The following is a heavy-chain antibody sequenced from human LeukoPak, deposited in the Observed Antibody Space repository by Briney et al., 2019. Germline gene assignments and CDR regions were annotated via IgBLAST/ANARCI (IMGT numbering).Heavy chain of an antibody. J-gene: IGHJ4*02. D-gene: IGHD3-9*01. CDR2: IWYDGSNK. Sequence: PGRSLRLSCAASGFTFSSYGMHWVRQAPGKGLEWVAVIWYDGSNKYYADSVKGRFTISRDNSKNTLYLQMNSLKTEDTAVYYCTTDREDYDILTGYYNGYYFDYWGQGTLVTVSS. CDR3: TTDREDYDILTGYYNGYYFDY. V-gene: IGHV3-33*01. CDR1: GFTFSSYG.